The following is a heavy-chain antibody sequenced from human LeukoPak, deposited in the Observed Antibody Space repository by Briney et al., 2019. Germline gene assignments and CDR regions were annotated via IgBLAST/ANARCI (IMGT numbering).Heavy chain of an antibody. D-gene: IGHD3-16*01. Sequence: PSETLSLTCTVSGGSISSYYWSWIRQPAGKGLEWIGRTYTSGSTNYNPSLKSRVTMSVDTSKNQFSLKLSSVTAADTAVYYCARELGYDYVLSDAFDIWGQGTMVTVSS. CDR2: TYTSGST. CDR3: ARELGYDYVLSDAFDI. V-gene: IGHV4-4*07. J-gene: IGHJ3*02. CDR1: GGSISSYY.